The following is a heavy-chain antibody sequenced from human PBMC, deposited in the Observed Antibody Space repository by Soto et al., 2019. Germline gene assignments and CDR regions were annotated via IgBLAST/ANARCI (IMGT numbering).Heavy chain of an antibody. CDR2: TYYRSKWYN. CDR3: ASDVDNWNDGEPRNGMDV. J-gene: IGHJ6*02. V-gene: IGHV6-1*01. Sequence: SQTLSLTCAISGDSVSSNSAAWNWIRQSPSRGLEWLGRTYYRSKWYNDYAVSVKSRITINPDTSKNQFSLQLNSVTPEDTAVYYCASDVDNWNDGEPRNGMDVWGQGTTVTVSS. CDR1: GDSVSSNSAA. D-gene: IGHD1-1*01.